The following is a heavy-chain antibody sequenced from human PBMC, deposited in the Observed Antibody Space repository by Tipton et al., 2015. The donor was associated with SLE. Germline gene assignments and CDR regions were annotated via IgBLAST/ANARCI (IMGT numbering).Heavy chain of an antibody. J-gene: IGHJ4*02. V-gene: IGHV4-4*02. CDR1: GGSIRSSNW. Sequence: TLSLTCAVSGGSIRSSNWWSWVRQPPGKGLEWIGEIHHSGSTNYNPSLKSRVTISVDTSKNQFSLKLTSVTAADTAVYYCTRGHGARYYFDFWGQGTLVTVSS. CDR3: TRGHGARYYFDF. CDR2: IHHSGST. D-gene: IGHD4/OR15-4a*01.